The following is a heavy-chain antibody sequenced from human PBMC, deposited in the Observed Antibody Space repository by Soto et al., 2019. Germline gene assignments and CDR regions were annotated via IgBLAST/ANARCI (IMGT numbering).Heavy chain of an antibody. CDR1: GGSISSYY. V-gene: IGHV4-59*01. CDR3: ARGYCSGGSCYWNDAFDI. Sequence: SETLSLTCTDSGGSISSYYWSWIRQPPGKGLEWIGYIYYSGSTNYNPSLKSRVTISVDTSKNQFSLKLSSVTAADTAVYYCARGYCSGGSCYWNDAFDIWGQGTMVTVSS. D-gene: IGHD2-15*01. CDR2: IYYSGST. J-gene: IGHJ3*02.